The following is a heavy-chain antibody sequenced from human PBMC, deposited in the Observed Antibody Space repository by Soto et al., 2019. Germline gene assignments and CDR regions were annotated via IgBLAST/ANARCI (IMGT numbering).Heavy chain of an antibody. V-gene: IGHV1-24*01. D-gene: IGHD6-13*01. CDR2: FDPEDGET. Sequence: ASVKVSCKVSGYTLTELSMHWVRQAPGKGLEWMGGFDPEDGETIYAQKFQGRVTMTEDTSTDTAYMELSSLRSEDTAVYYCATTPTYSSSWYGYNWFDPWGQGTLVTVSS. CDR3: ATTPTYSSSWYGYNWFDP. J-gene: IGHJ5*02. CDR1: GYTLTELS.